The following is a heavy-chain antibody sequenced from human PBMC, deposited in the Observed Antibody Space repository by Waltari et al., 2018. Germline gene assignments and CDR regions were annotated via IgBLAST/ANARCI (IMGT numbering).Heavy chain of an antibody. CDR3: ARENSAWSFFDY. Sequence: IHWVRQAPGQRLEWMGWINVGSGNTKYSQNFQDRVTITSDTSASTAYMALSSLTSEDTAVYYCARENSAWSFFDYWGQGTLVTVSS. CDR2: INVGSGNT. D-gene: IGHD6-19*01. J-gene: IGHJ4*02. V-gene: IGHV1-3*01.